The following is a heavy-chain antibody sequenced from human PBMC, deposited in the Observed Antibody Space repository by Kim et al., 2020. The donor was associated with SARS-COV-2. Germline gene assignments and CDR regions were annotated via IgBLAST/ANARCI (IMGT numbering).Heavy chain of an antibody. CDR1: GVSISSSSYY. CDR3: ARRGAITYYYDSSGYLYFDY. CDR2: IYYSGST. V-gene: IGHV4-39*01. D-gene: IGHD3-22*01. Sequence: SETLSLTCTVSGVSISSSSYYWGWIRQPPGKGLEWIGSIYYSGSTYYNPSLKSRVTISVDTSTNQFSLKLSSVTAADTAVYYCARRGAITYYYDSSGYLYFDYWGQGTLVTVSS. J-gene: IGHJ4*02.